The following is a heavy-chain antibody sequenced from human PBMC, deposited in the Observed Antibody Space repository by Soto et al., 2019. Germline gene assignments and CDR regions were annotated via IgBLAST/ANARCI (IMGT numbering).Heavy chain of an antibody. CDR3: VLGGGFVDY. CDR1: GGSFSGYY. Sequence: SETLSLTCAVYGGSFSGYYWSWIRQPPGKGLEWIGEINHSGSTNYNPSLKSRVTISVDTSKNQFSLKLSSVTAADTAVYYCVLGGGFVDYWGQGTLVTVSS. J-gene: IGHJ4*02. V-gene: IGHV4-34*01. CDR2: INHSGST. D-gene: IGHD3-16*01.